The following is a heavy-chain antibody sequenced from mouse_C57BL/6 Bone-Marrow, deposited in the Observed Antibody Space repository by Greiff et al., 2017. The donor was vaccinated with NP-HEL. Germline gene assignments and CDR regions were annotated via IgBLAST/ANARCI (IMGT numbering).Heavy chain of an antibody. CDR3: ARHYYGSSLYWYFDV. Sequence: QVQLQQSGAELVKPGASVKLSCKASGYTFTSYWMQWVKQRPGQGLEWIGEIDPSDSYTNYNQKFKGKATLTVDTSSSTAYMQLSSLTSEDSAVYYCARHYYGSSLYWYFDVWGTGTTVTVSS. V-gene: IGHV1-50*01. CDR1: GYTFTSYW. CDR2: IDPSDSYT. J-gene: IGHJ1*03. D-gene: IGHD1-1*01.